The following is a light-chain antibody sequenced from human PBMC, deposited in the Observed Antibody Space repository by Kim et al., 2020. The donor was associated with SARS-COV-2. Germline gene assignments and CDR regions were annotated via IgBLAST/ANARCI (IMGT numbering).Light chain of an antibody. CDR2: AAS. Sequence: ASVGDRVTITCRASQGINSYLAWYQQKPGKAPNLLIHAASTLQSGVPSRFSGSGSGTEFTLTISSLQPEDFVTYYCQQVNSYPFTFGPGTKVDIK. J-gene: IGKJ3*01. CDR3: QQVNSYPFT. V-gene: IGKV1-9*01. CDR1: QGINSY.